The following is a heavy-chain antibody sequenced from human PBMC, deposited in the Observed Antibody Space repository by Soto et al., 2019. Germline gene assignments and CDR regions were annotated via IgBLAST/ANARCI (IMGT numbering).Heavy chain of an antibody. V-gene: IGHV3-9*01. D-gene: IGHD4-4*01. Sequence: EVQLVESGGGLVQPGRSLRLSCAASGFTFDDYAMHWVRQVPGKGPEWVSGISWNSGSRGYAESVRGRFTISRDNAKNSLYLQMNSLRAEDTALYYRAKSKRNIEILKPTVTTFWGPVHSWGQGTIVTVS. CDR2: ISWNSGSR. CDR3: AKSKRNIEILKPTVTTFWGPVHS. CDR1: GFTFDDYA. J-gene: IGHJ3*01.